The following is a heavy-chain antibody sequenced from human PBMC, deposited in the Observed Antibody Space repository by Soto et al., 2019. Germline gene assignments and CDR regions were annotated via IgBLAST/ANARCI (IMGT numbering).Heavy chain of an antibody. V-gene: IGHV3-23*01. CDR1: GFTFSTYA. Sequence: EVQLLESGGGLVQPGGSRRLSCAASGFTFSTYAMSWVRQAPGKRLEWVSAMNGNGGKTFYADSVKGRFTISRDNSKNTLYLQMNSLRAEDTAVYYCAKEDVSGSYVDNWGQGTLVTVSS. D-gene: IGHD3-10*01. J-gene: IGHJ4*02. CDR3: AKEDVSGSYVDN. CDR2: MNGNGGKT.